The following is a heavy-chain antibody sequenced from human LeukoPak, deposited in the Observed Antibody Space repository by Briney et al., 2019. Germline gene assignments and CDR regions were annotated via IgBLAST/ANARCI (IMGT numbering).Heavy chain of an antibody. J-gene: IGHJ6*03. CDR3: ARDDILTGYYVHYYYYMDV. Sequence: PGGSLRLSCAASGFTFSSYWMHWVRQAPGKGLVWVSRINSDGSSTSYADSVKGRFTISRDNAKNTLYLQMNSLRAEDTAVYYCARDDILTGYYVHYYYYMDVWGKGTTVTISS. V-gene: IGHV3-74*01. CDR1: GFTFSSYW. D-gene: IGHD3-9*01. CDR2: INSDGSST.